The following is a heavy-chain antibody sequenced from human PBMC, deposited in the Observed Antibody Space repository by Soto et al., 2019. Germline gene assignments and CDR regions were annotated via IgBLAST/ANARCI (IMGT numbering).Heavy chain of an antibody. J-gene: IGHJ4*02. CDR2: INDSGSL. D-gene: IGHD2-21*01. CDR1: GGSFRGYF. Sequence: QLHLHQWGAGLLKPSETLSLTCSVSGGSFRGYFWRWIRQSPDKGLEWIGEINDSGSLYYNPSFQSRLTRSVDTSQSQIYLRLASVTAADSAVYYCQCGDFRGQGPRVTVSS. CDR3: QCGDF. V-gene: IGHV4-34*06.